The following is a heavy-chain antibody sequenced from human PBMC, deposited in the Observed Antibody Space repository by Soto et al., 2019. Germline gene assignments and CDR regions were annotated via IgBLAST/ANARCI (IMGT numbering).Heavy chain of an antibody. CDR2: IYFSGST. CDR1: GGSISSGGYY. J-gene: IGHJ3*02. CDR3: ARTTVTGAAFDI. Sequence: QVQLQESGPGLVKPSQTLSLTCTFSGGSISSGGYYWSRIRQHPGKGLEWIAYIYFSGSTYYNPSLKSRVTISEDTSENHFSLKLISVTAADTAVYYCARTTVTGAAFDIWGQGTVVIVSS. V-gene: IGHV4-31*03. D-gene: IGHD4-17*01.